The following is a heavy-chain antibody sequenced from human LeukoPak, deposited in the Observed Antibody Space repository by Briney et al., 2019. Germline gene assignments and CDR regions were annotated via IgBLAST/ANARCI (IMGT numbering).Heavy chain of an antibody. Sequence: GGSLRLSCAASGFTFSSYAMSWVRQAPGKGLEWVSAISGSGGSTYYADSVKGRFTISRDNSKNTLYLQMNSLRAEDTAVYYCAKSPLGYSYGPLDYWGQGTLVTVSS. CDR2: ISGSGGST. V-gene: IGHV3-23*01. CDR1: GFTFSSYA. D-gene: IGHD5-18*01. CDR3: AKSPLGYSYGPLDY. J-gene: IGHJ4*02.